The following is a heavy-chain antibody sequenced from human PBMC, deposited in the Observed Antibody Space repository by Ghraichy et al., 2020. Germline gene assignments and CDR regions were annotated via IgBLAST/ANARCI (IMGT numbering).Heavy chain of an antibody. V-gene: IGHV1-18*01. CDR2: ISAYNGNT. CDR1: GYTFTSYG. Sequence: ASVRVSCKASGYTFTSYGISWVRQAPGQGLEWMGWISAYNGNTNYAQKLQGRVTMTTDTSTSTAYMELRSLRSDDTAVYYCARDKRVPKVKGVSMDVWGQGTTVTVSS. D-gene: IGHD2-8*01. J-gene: IGHJ6*02. CDR3: ARDKRVPKVKGVSMDV.